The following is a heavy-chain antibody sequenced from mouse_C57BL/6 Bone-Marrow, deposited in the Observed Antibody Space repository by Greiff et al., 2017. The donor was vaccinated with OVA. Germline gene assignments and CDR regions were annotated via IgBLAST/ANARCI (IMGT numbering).Heavy chain of an antibody. CDR2: IDPSDNYT. CDR3: ARGGTPFAY. J-gene: IGHJ3*01. Sequence: QVQLQQPGAELVMPGASVKLSCKASGYTFTSYWMHWVKQRPGQGLEWIGEIDPSDNYTNYNQKFKGKSTLTVDKSSSTAYMQLSSLTSEDSAVYYCARGGTPFAYWGQGTLVTVSA. D-gene: IGHD3-3*01. CDR1: GYTFTSYW. V-gene: IGHV1-69*01.